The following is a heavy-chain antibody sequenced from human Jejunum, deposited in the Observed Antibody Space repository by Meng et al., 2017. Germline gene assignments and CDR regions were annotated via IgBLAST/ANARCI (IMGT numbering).Heavy chain of an antibody. V-gene: IGHV4-61*08. CDR2: AST. D-gene: IGHD1-26*01. CDR3: ARDHMGSLDY. J-gene: IGHJ4*02. CDR1: GGSVSRAGYQ. Sequence: QVPRQESGPGLVRPSQTLSLICTVSGGSVSRAGYQWGWIRQPPGKGLEWIGYASTNYNPSLKSRVTISLDTSRNQFSLSLSSVTAADTAVYYCARDHMGSLDYWGQGILVTVSS.